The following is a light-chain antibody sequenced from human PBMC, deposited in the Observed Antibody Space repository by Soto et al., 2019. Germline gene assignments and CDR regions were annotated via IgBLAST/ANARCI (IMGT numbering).Light chain of an antibody. Sequence: DIQMTQSPSTLSASVGDRVTITCRASQSINNCLAWYQQKPGKAPKLLIFKASTLESGVPSRFSGSGSGTDFTLTISSLQPDDFATYYCHQYNTYSRTFGQGTKVEIK. CDR1: QSINNC. CDR2: KAS. V-gene: IGKV1-5*03. CDR3: HQYNTYSRT. J-gene: IGKJ1*01.